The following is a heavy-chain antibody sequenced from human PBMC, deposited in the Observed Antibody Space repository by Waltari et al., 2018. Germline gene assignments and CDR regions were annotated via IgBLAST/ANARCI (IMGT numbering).Heavy chain of an antibody. Sequence: QLQLQESGPGLVKPSETLSLTCNVSGYSISSDTYYWGWIRQPPGKGLEWVGSIYYSGGPYSNPSLKSRVTISVDTSKNQCSLKLSSVTAADTAVYYCVRHPDYLNWFDPWGQGTLVTVSS. V-gene: IGHV4-39*07. CDR3: VRHPDYLNWFDP. D-gene: IGHD5-12*01. CDR2: IYYSGGP. CDR1: GYSISSDTYY. J-gene: IGHJ5*02.